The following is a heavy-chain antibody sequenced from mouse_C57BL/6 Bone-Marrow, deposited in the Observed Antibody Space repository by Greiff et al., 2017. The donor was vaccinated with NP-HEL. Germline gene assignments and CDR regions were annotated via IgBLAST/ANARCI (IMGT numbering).Heavy chain of an antibody. J-gene: IGHJ1*03. CDR2: ITHSGET. Sequence: KLQESGPGLVKPSQSLFLTCSITGFPITSGYYWIWIRQSPGKPLEWMGYITHSGETFYNPSLQSPISITRETSKNQFFLQLNSVTTEETAMYYCAGDYDGYWYFDVWGTGTTVTVSS. D-gene: IGHD2-3*01. CDR3: AGDYDGYWYFDV. V-gene: IGHV12-3*01. CDR1: GFPITSGYY.